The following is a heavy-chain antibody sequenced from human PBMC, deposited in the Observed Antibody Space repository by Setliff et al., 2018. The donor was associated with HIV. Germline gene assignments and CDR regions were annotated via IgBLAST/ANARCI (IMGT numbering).Heavy chain of an antibody. D-gene: IGHD3-16*01. Sequence: GESLTISCKALGYSFTSHWIGWVRQMPGRGLEWMGIIYPDDSDAKYSPSLQGHVSISVDKSTTTVYLQWTKLAASDTAKYYCVRSGGSGELYGFWGQGTLVTVSS. CDR3: VRSGGSGELYGF. J-gene: IGHJ1*01. CDR1: GYSFTSHW. CDR2: IYPDDSDA. V-gene: IGHV5-51*01.